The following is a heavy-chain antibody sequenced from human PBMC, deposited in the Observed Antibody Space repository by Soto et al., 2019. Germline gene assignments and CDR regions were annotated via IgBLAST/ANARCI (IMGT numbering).Heavy chain of an antibody. CDR1: GGSFISYI. V-gene: IGHV1-69*02. Sequence: QVQLVQSGAEVRKPGSSVKVSCEASGGSFISYIFTWVRQAPGQGLEWMGRSIPIQGRADYALKFQDRVTITADRSTQTVYMEMRSLRPEDTALYYFAKSLVFVDHAYMDVWGKGTTVTVSS. CDR3: AKSLVFVDHAYMDV. D-gene: IGHD2-21*01. J-gene: IGHJ6*03. CDR2: SIPIQGRA.